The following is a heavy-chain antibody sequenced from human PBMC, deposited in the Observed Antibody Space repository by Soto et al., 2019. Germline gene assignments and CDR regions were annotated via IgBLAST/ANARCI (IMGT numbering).Heavy chain of an antibody. Sequence: EVQLLESGGGLVQPGGSLTLTCIVSGFTSGKYAMSWVRQAPGKGLEWVSEIGGGGEYTNYADSVRGRFTMSRDNSKTTLYLHMSSLKVEDTAVYYCAKDEVAANGRADAFDIWGQGTVVTVSS. V-gene: IGHV3-23*01. CDR3: AKDEVAANGRADAFDI. CDR2: IGGGGEYT. J-gene: IGHJ3*02. CDR1: GFTSGKYA. D-gene: IGHD2-15*01.